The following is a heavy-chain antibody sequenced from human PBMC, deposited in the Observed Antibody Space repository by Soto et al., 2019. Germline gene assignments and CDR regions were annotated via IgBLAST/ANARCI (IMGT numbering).Heavy chain of an antibody. CDR1: GYTFTSYA. CDR3: ARLRGVTQNYYYGMDV. Sequence: QVQLVQSGAEVKKPGASVKVSCKASGYTFTSYAMHWVRQAPGQRLEWMGWINAGNGNTKYSQKFQGSVTITRDTSASTAYMELSSLRSEDTAVYYCARLRGVTQNYYYGMDVWGQGTTVTVSS. CDR2: INAGNGNT. D-gene: IGHD3-10*01. J-gene: IGHJ6*02. V-gene: IGHV1-3*01.